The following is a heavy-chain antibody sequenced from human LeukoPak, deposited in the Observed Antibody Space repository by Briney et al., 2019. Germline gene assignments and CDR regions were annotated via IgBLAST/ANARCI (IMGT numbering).Heavy chain of an antibody. CDR1: GFTVSSHG. J-gene: IGHJ4*02. CDR2: ISGGST. CDR3: AKFAGSGGSEGDDY. D-gene: IGHD2-15*01. V-gene: IGHV3-23*01. Sequence: PGGSLRLSCVVSGFTVSSHGMSWVRQAPGKGLEWVSTISGGSTYSGESVKGRFIISRDSSKNTLYLQMSSLRAEDTALYYCAKFAGSGGSEGDDYWGQGTLVTVSS.